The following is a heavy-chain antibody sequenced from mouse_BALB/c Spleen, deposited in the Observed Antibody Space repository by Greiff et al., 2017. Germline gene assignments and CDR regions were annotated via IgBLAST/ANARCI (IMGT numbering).Heavy chain of an antibody. J-gene: IGHJ4*01. CDR2: ISDGGSYT. V-gene: IGHV5-4*02. CDR1: GFTFSDYY. CDR3: AGEDSPTTVDAMDY. Sequence: DVQLVESGGGLVKPGGSLKLSCAASGFTFSDYYMHWVRQSPEKRLEWVATISDGGSYTYYPDSVKGRSTISRDNAKNILYLQMSSLTSEDTAMYYCAGEDSPTTVDAMDYWGQGTSVTVSA. D-gene: IGHD1-1*01.